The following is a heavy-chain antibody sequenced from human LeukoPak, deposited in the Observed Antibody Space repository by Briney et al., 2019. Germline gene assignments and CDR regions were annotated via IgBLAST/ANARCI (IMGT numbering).Heavy chain of an antibody. J-gene: IGHJ3*02. CDR2: ISGSGGST. Sequence: GGSLRLSCAASGFTFSSYVMNWVRQAPGKGLEWVSAISGSGGSTYYADSVKGRFTISRDNSKNTLYLQMNSLRAEDTAVYYCARGMVYAMRWTAFDIWGQGTMVTVSS. D-gene: IGHD2-8*01. CDR1: GFTFSSYV. V-gene: IGHV3-23*01. CDR3: ARGMVYAMRWTAFDI.